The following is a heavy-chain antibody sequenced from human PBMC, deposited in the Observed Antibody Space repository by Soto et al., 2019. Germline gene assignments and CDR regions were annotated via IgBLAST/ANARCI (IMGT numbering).Heavy chain of an antibody. Sequence: GGSLRLSCAASGFTFSSYGMHWVRQAPGKGLEWVAVISYDGSNKYYPGSVKGRFTISRENAKNSLYLQMNSLRAGDTAVYYCARLAVGEGFDYWGQGTLVTVSS. V-gene: IGHV3-30*03. J-gene: IGHJ4*02. CDR3: ARLAVGEGFDY. CDR1: GFTFSSYG. D-gene: IGHD6-19*01. CDR2: ISYDGSNK.